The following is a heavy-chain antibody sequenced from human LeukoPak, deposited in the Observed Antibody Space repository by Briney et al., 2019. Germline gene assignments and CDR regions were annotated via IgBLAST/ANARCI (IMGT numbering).Heavy chain of an antibody. CDR3: AREGGCYLRSIDY. D-gene: IGHD2-15*01. CDR1: GFTFSSYE. CDR2: ISSTATTM. J-gene: IGHJ4*02. V-gene: IGHV3-48*03. Sequence: GGSLRLSCAASGFTFSSYEMNWVRQAPGRGLEWVSYISSTATTMHYADSVMGRFTISRDNAKKSLYLQMNSLRAEDTAVYYCAREGGCYLRSIDYWGQGTLVTVSS.